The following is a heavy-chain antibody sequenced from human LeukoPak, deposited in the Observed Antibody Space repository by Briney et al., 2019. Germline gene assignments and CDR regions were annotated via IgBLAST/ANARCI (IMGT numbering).Heavy chain of an antibody. CDR1: GFTVSSNY. CDR2: ISSTGGTA. Sequence: GGSLRLSCAASGFTVSSNYMSWVRQAPGKGLEWVSAISSTGGTAYYADSVKGRFTISRDNSKNTLYLQMNSLRAEDTAIYYCAKNGDRGAYCSGGSCYPYYYYNMDVWGKGTTVTISS. D-gene: IGHD2-15*01. V-gene: IGHV3-23*01. CDR3: AKNGDRGAYCSGGSCYPYYYYNMDV. J-gene: IGHJ6*03.